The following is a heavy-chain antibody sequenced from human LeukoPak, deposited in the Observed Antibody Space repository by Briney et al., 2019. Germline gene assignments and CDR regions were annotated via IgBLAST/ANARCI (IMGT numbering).Heavy chain of an antibody. Sequence: GGSLRLSCAASGFTFSDYYMSWIRQAPGKGLEWVSYISSSGSTIYYADSVKGRFTISRDNAKNSLYLQMNSLRAEDTAVYYCARDRGYCSSTSCFPGRYNWFDPRGQGTLVTVSS. D-gene: IGHD2-2*01. V-gene: IGHV3-11*01. CDR3: ARDRGYCSSTSCFPGRYNWFDP. J-gene: IGHJ5*02. CDR1: GFTFSDYY. CDR2: ISSSGSTI.